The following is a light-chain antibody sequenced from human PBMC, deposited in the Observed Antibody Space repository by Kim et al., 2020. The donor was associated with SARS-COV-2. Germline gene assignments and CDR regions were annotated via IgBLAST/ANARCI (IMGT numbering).Light chain of an antibody. CDR1: SSNIGSNT. CDR3: AAWDDSLNGPV. J-gene: IGLJ3*02. CDR2: SNS. V-gene: IGLV1-44*01. Sequence: GQRGTISCSGSSSNIGSNTVNWYQQLPGTAPKLLIFSNSHRPSGVPDRFSGSKSGTSASLAISGLQSEDEADYYCAAWDDSLNGPVFGGGTQLTVL.